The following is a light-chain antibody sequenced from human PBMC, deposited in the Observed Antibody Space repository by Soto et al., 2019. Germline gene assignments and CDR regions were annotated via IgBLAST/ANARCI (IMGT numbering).Light chain of an antibody. Sequence: QSVLTQPASVSGAPGQSITISCTRTSSDVGKYTFVSWYGQHPGKAPKLIIFEVNKRPSGVSNRFSGSKSGNTASLTISGLQAEDEANYYCCLYGGSNNYVVFGGGTKVTVL. V-gene: IGLV2-23*02. CDR2: EVN. J-gene: IGLJ2*01. CDR1: SSDVGKYTF. CDR3: CLYGGSNNYVV.